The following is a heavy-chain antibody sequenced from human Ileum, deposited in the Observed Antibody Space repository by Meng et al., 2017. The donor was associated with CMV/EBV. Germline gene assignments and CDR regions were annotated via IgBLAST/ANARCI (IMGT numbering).Heavy chain of an antibody. CDR1: GFTFSSYW. Sequence: GESLKISCAASGFTFSSYWMHWVRQAPGKGLVWVSRINSDGSSTSYADSVKGRFTISRDNAKNTLYLQMNSLRAEDTAVYYCARVKVGYCSSTSCYPDHYFDYWGQGTLVTVSS. CDR3: ARVKVGYCSSTSCYPDHYFDY. J-gene: IGHJ4*02. V-gene: IGHV3-74*01. D-gene: IGHD2-2*01. CDR2: INSDGSST.